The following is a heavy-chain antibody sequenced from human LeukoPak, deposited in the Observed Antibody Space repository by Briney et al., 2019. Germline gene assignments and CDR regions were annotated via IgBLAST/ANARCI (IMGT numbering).Heavy chain of an antibody. J-gene: IGHJ4*02. V-gene: IGHV1-2*02. Sequence: ASVKVSCKSSGYTFTGYYIHWVRQAPGQGLEWMGWLNPKNGGTNYAQKFQGRVTMTRDRSIDTIYMELSGLTSDDTAVYYCARDRGTYMLSHFDYWGQGTLVTVSS. D-gene: IGHD1-26*01. CDR2: LNPKNGGT. CDR1: GYTFTGYY. CDR3: ARDRGTYMLSHFDY.